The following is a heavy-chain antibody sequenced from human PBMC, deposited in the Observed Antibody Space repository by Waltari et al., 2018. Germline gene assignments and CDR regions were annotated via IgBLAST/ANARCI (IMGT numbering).Heavy chain of an antibody. Sequence: EGQLVESGGDLVQPGGSLRHSCAASGFTFSNFFMHWVRQAPGKGLEWVSRIKTDGSGTTYADSVQGRFTISRDNAKNTLYLQMNSLRAEDSAIYYCANHRPGGLGMEVWGPGTTVTVSS. CDR1: GFTFSNFF. V-gene: IGHV3-74*03. J-gene: IGHJ6*02. D-gene: IGHD2-15*01. CDR2: IKTDGSGT. CDR3: ANHRPGGLGMEV.